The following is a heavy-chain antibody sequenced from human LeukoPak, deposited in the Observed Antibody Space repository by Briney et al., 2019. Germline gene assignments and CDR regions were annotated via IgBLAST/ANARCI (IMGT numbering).Heavy chain of an antibody. CDR3: ARGLGRGSSSWYDY. Sequence: SETLSLTCTVSGGSISSHYWSWIRQPPGKGLEWIGYIYYSGSTNYNPSLKSRVTISVDTSKNQFSLKLSSVTAADTAVYYCARGLGRGSSSWYDYWGQGTLVTVSS. V-gene: IGHV4-59*08. CDR2: IYYSGST. D-gene: IGHD6-13*01. CDR1: GGSISSHY. J-gene: IGHJ4*02.